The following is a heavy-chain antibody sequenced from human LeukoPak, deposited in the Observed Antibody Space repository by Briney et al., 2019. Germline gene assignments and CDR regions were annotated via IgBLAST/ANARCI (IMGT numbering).Heavy chain of an antibody. J-gene: IGHJ1*01. D-gene: IGHD2-21*01. CDR2: IPYDGSNK. V-gene: IGHV3-30*02. CDR1: GFTFSNYG. CDR3: AKDICGGDCYPHGGY. Sequence: GGSLRLSCAASGFTFSNYGMHWVRQVPGKGLEWVAFIPYDGSNKYYADSLKGRFTISRDNSKNTLYLQMNSLRAEDTAIYYCAKDICGGDCYPHGGYWGQGTLVTVSS.